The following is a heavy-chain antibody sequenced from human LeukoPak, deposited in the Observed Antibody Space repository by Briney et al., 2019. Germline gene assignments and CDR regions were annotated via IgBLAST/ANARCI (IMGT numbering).Heavy chain of an antibody. V-gene: IGHV3-11*04. J-gene: IGHJ4*02. Sequence: PGGSLRLSCAASGFTFSDYYMSWIRQAPGKGLEWVSYISSSGSFIYYADSVKGRFTISRDNAKNSLYLQMTILTAENTAVYYSARETHYDSSGYHNEYWGEGNLVTVSS. CDR3: ARETHYDSSGYHNEY. CDR2: ISSSGSFI. CDR1: GFTFSDYY. D-gene: IGHD3-22*01.